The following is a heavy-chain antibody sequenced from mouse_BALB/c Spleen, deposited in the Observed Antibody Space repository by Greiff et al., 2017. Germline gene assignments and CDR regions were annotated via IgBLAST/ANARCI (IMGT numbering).Heavy chain of an antibody. V-gene: IGHV2-9*02. CDR3: ARALDWVGYFDV. CDR2: IWAGGST. J-gene: IGHJ1*01. CDR1: GFSLTSYG. Sequence: VKLQQSGPGLVAPSQSLSITCTVSGFSLTSYGVHWVRQPPGKGLEWLGVIWAGGSTNYNSALMSRLSISKDNSKSQVFLEMNSLQTDNTAMYYCARALDWVGYFDVWGAGTTVTVSS. D-gene: IGHD4-1*01.